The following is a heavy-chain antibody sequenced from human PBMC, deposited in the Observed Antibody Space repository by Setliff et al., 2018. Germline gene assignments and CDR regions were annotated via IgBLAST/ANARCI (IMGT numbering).Heavy chain of an antibody. CDR3: ARVPLPLDIVVVVAATPLDYSYYMDG. D-gene: IGHD2-15*01. Sequence: GASVKVSCKASGYTFTNYGISWVRQAPGQGIEWMGWISAYNGNTSYAQKLQGRVTMTTDTSTSTAYMELRSLSSDDTAVYYCARVPLPLDIVVVVAATPLDYSYYMDGCGKGTTVTVSS. CDR2: ISAYNGNT. CDR1: GYTFTNYG. J-gene: IGHJ6*03. V-gene: IGHV1-18*01.